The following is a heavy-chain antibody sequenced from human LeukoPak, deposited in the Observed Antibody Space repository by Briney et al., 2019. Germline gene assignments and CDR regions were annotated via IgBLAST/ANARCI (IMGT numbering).Heavy chain of an antibody. D-gene: IGHD1-26*01. V-gene: IGHV4-59*01. J-gene: IGHJ6*02. CDR1: GGSISSYY. CDR2: IYYSGST. CDR3: ASVYSGSHRVGYYGMDV. Sequence: SETLSLTCTVSGGSISSYYWSWIRQPPGKGLEWIGYIYYSGSTNYNPSLKSRVTISVDTSKNQFSLKLSSVTAADTAVYYCASVYSGSHRVGYYGMDVWGQGTTVTVSS.